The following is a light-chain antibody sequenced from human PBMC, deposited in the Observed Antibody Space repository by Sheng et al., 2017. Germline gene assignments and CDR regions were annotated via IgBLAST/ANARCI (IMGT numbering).Light chain of an antibody. CDR3: QAWDNNTVI. J-gene: IGLJ2*01. Sequence: SYELTQPPSVSVSPGQTASVTCSGDKLGDKYACWYQQKPGQSPVLLILQDNRRPSGIPERFSGSNSGNTATLTISGTQAMDEADYYCQAWDNNTVIFGG. CDR1: KLGDKY. CDR2: QDN. V-gene: IGLV3-1*01.